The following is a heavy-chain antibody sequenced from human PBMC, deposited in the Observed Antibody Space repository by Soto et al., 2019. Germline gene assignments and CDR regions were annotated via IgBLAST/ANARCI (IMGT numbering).Heavy chain of an antibody. J-gene: IGHJ6*02. CDR1: GFIFKHHA. Sequence: QVQLVESGGGVVQPGRSLRLSCAASGFIFKHHAMHWVRQAAGKGLEWVAQIWYDGSHTYYTDCVKGRFTISRDNLKDMVYLQMDSLRAEYTAVYYCARDGQQLAPYAMDVWGQGTTVTVSS. CDR2: IWYDGSHT. V-gene: IGHV3-33*01. D-gene: IGHD1-1*01. CDR3: ARDGQQLAPYAMDV.